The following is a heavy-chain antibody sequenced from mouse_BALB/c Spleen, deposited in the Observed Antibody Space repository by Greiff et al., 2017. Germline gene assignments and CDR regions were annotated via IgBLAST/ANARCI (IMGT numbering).Heavy chain of an antibody. CDR2: IDPSDSYT. J-gene: IGHJ3*01. D-gene: IGHD2-4*01. CDR3: AVYYDYSWFAY. V-gene: IGHV1-69*02. CDR1: GYTFTSYW. Sequence: QVQLKQPGAELVKPGASVKLSCKASGYTFTSYWMHWVKQRPGQGLEWIGEIDPSDSYTNYNQKFKGKATLTVDKSSSTAYMQLSSLTSEDSAVYYCAVYYDYSWFAYWGQGTLVTVSA.